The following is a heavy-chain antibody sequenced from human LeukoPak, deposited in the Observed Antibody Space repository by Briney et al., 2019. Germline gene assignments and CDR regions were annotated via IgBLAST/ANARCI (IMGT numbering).Heavy chain of an antibody. CDR3: ARGLSSGYEYYFDY. J-gene: IGHJ4*02. Sequence: PGWSLRLSCAASGFPFSSYSMNWVRQAPGKGLEWVSSISSSSSYIYYADSVKGRFTISRDNAKNSLYLQMNSLRAEDTAVYYCARGLSSGYEYYFDYWGQGTLVTVSS. CDR1: GFPFSSYS. V-gene: IGHV3-21*01. CDR2: ISSSSSYI. D-gene: IGHD3-22*01.